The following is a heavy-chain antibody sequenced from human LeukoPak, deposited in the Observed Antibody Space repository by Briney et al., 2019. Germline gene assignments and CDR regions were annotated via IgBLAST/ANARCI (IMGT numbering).Heavy chain of an antibody. V-gene: IGHV4-39*01. Sequence: PSETLSLTCTVPGGSISSSSYYWGWIRQPPGEGLEWIGSIYYSGSTYYNPSLKSRVTISVDTSKNQFSLKLSSVTAADTAVYYCARLELIAAAGDYWGQGTLVTVSS. CDR1: GGSISSSSYY. J-gene: IGHJ4*02. CDR2: IYYSGST. CDR3: ARLELIAAAGDY. D-gene: IGHD6-13*01.